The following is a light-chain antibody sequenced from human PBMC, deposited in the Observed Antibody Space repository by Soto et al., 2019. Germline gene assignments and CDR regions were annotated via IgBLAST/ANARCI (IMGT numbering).Light chain of an antibody. CDR2: GAS. J-gene: IGKJ2*01. V-gene: IGKV3-15*01. CDR3: QHYNNWPPDT. Sequence: EIVMTQSPAILSVSPGERATLSCRASQSVNSYLAWYQQKPGQAPRLLIYGASTRATGIPARFSGSGSGTEFILTISSLQSEDSAVYYCQHYNNWPPDTFGQGTNLEIK. CDR1: QSVNSY.